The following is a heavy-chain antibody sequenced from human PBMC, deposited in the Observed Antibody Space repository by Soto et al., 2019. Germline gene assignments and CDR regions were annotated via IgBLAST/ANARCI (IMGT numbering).Heavy chain of an antibody. CDR2: INHSGST. Sequence: SETLSLTCAVYGGSFSGYYWSWIRQPPGKGLEWIGEINHSGSTSYNPSLKSRVTISVDTSKNQFSLKLSSVTAADTAVYYCARVIYSRSSRDWFDPWGQGSLVTVSS. V-gene: IGHV4-34*01. CDR1: GGSFSGYY. D-gene: IGHD6-6*01. J-gene: IGHJ5*02. CDR3: ARVIYSRSSRDWFDP.